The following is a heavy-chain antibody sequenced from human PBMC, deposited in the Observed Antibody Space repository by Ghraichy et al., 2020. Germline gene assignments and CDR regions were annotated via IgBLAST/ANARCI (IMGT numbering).Heavy chain of an antibody. CDR3: ARTLRWLQFIDY. CDR2: ICYTVST. J-gene: IGHJ4*02. CDR1: GGSISRSVYY. Sequence: SQTLSLTCTVSGGSISRSVYYWGWIRPPPGKGLEWIGNICYTVSTDYNPSLKSRVTMSRDTSKNQFSLNLRSLTAADTAVYYCARTLRWLQFIDYWGQGILFTVSS. V-gene: IGHV4-39*01. D-gene: IGHD5-24*01.